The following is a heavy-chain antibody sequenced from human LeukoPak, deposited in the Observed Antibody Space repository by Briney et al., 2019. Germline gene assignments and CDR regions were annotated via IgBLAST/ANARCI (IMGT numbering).Heavy chain of an antibody. Sequence: PGGSLRLSCAASEFTFSSYAMHWVRQAPGKGLEYVSGISSNGFSTDYANSVKGRFTISRDNSKNTLYLQMGSLRAEDMAVYYCARTVGDYGDYYYYHMDVWGRGTTVTISS. J-gene: IGHJ6*03. CDR2: ISSNGFST. CDR3: ARTVGDYGDYYYYHMDV. D-gene: IGHD4-17*01. CDR1: EFTFSSYA. V-gene: IGHV3-64*01.